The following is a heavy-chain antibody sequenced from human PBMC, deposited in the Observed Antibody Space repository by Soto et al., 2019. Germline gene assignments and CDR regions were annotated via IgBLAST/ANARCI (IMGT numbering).Heavy chain of an antibody. V-gene: IGHV3-23*01. CDR2: ISGSCGST. Sequence: GGSLRLSCAASGFTFSSYAMSWVRQAPGKGLEWVSAISGSCGSTYYADSVKGRFTIPRDNSKNTLSLQMNSLSAEDTAVYYCTREVVRPYFDYWGQGILVTVSS. D-gene: IGHD2-2*01. J-gene: IGHJ4*01. CDR3: TREVVRPYFDY. CDR1: GFTFSSYA.